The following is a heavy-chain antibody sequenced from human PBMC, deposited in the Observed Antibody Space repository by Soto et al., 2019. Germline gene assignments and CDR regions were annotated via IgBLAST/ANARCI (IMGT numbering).Heavy chain of an antibody. CDR2: IPYDRGNS. Sequence: QVHLVESGGGVVQPGRSLRLSCAASGFTFSSYGMYWVRQAPGRGLEWVAFIPYDRGNSYYADSVKGRFTISRDNSKNTLYLQMTSLTAEDTAVYYCAKEREYSYGYDDYGGQGGLVTVSS. CDR1: GFTFSSYG. V-gene: IGHV3-30*18. D-gene: IGHD5-18*01. CDR3: AKEREYSYGYDDY. J-gene: IGHJ4*02.